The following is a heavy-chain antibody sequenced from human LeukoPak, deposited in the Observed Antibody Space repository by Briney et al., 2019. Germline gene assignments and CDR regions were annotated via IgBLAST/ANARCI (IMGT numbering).Heavy chain of an antibody. CDR1: GYTFTSYD. D-gene: IGHD5-12*01. CDR3: ARIGYSGYDSRDY. Sequence: ASVKVSCKASGYTFTSYDINRVRQATGQGLEWMGRMNPNSGNTGYAQKFQGRVTMTRNTSISTAYMELSSLRSEDTAVYYCARIGYSGYDSRDYWGQGTLVTVSS. J-gene: IGHJ4*02. V-gene: IGHV1-8*01. CDR2: MNPNSGNT.